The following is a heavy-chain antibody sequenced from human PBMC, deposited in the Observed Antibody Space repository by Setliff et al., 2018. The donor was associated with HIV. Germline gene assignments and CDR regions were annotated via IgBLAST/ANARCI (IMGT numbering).Heavy chain of an antibody. CDR3: ATGRLRATSPFDN. CDR1: GFTFSSYE. J-gene: IGHJ4*02. V-gene: IGHV3-48*03. CDR2: ITSTGSTI. Sequence: LRLSCAASGFTFSSYEMNWVRQAPGKGLEWISYITSTGSTIFYADSVKGRFTISTDNSKNTLYLQMNSLRAEDTAVYYCATGRLRATSPFDNWGQGTLVTVSS. D-gene: IGHD1-26*01.